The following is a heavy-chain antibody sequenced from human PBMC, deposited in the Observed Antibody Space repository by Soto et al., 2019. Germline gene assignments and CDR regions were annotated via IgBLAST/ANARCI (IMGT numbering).Heavy chain of an antibody. J-gene: IGHJ4*02. V-gene: IGHV4-34*01. CDR2: INHSGST. CDR3: ARDHRKTLRIDY. CDR1: GGSFSGYY. Sequence: ASETLALTCAVYGGSFSGYYWSWIRQPPGKGLEWIGEINHSGSTNYNPSLKSRVTISVDTSKNQFSLKLSSVTAADTAVYYCARDHRKTLRIDYWGQGTLVTVSS.